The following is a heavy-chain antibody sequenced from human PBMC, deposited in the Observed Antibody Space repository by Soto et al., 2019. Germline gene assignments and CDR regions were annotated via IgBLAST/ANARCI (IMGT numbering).Heavy chain of an antibody. CDR2: IVDSGGRT. J-gene: IGHJ6*02. Sequence: GGSLRLSCAASGFTFSNCAMNWVRQAPGKGLEWVAGIVDSGGRTFYADSVKGRFTISRDNSKNTLYLQMNNLRADDTAVYYCAPVLAASSYYNLDAWGQGTTVTVSS. D-gene: IGHD3-10*01. CDR3: APVLAASSYYNLDA. CDR1: GFTFSNCA. V-gene: IGHV3-23*01.